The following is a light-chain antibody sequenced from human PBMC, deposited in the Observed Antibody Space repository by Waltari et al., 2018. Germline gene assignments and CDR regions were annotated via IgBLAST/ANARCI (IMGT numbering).Light chain of an antibody. Sequence: QSVLTQPPSAPGTPGQSVTISCSRSSPHLGTNYVCWSHHPPETAPNPLLHRNNQRPSGVPDRFSGSKSGTSASLAISGLRSEDEADYYCAAWDDSLSGWVFGGGTKLTVL. CDR2: RNN. V-gene: IGLV1-47*01. CDR1: SPHLGTNY. J-gene: IGLJ2*01. CDR3: AAWDDSLSGWV.